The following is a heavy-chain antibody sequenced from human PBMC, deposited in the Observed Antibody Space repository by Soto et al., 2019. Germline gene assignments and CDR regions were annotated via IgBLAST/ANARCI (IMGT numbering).Heavy chain of an antibody. Sequence: GASVKVSCKDSRYTFTSYAMHLFRHSPGQRLECMGWINAGNGNTKYSQKFQGRVTITRDASTSTAYLELSSLRSEDSAVYYCARDYTSSYNYDSTNYGYFDFWGLGTLVTVSS. D-gene: IGHD3-22*01. J-gene: IGHJ4*02. V-gene: IGHV1-3*01. CDR2: INAGNGNT. CDR1: RYTFTSYA. CDR3: ARDYTSSYNYDSTNYGYFDF.